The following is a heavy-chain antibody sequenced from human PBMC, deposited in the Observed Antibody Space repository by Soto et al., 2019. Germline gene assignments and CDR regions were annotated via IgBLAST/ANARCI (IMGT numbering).Heavy chain of an antibody. J-gene: IGHJ4*02. CDR2: IYWNDEE. D-gene: IGHD4-4*01. V-gene: IGHV2-5*01. Sequence: QITLKESGPTLVKPTQTLTLTCTFSGFSLTTDGVGVDWIRQPPGKALEWLGLIYWNDEERYRPSLQSRLTITKYTSRNQVVLTMTNMDPVDTATYYCAHRTTVTSGINWGQGTLDTVSS. CDR3: AHRTTVTSGIN. CDR1: GFSLTTDGVG.